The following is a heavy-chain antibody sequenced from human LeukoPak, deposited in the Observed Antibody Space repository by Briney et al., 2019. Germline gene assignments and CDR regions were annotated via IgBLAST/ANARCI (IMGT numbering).Heavy chain of an antibody. V-gene: IGHV5-51*01. J-gene: IGHJ5*02. Sequence: GESLKISCKGSGYSFTSYWIGWVRQMPGKGLEWMGIIYPGDSDTRYSPSFQGQVTISADKSISTAYLQWSSLKASDTAMYYCARLAPIFYDSWSGYTNWFDPWGQGTLVTVSS. D-gene: IGHD3-3*01. CDR2: IYPGDSDT. CDR3: ARLAPIFYDSWSGYTNWFDP. CDR1: GYSFTSYW.